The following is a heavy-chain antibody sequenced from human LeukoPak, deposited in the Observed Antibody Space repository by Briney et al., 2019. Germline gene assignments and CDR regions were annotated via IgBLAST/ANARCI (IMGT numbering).Heavy chain of an antibody. J-gene: IGHJ4*02. D-gene: IGHD3-22*01. CDR3: ARSLDYYGSSGYPIDY. Sequence: GESLRISCKGSGYSFTSYWISWVRQMPGKGLEWMGRIDPSDSYTNYSPSFQGHVTISADKSISTAYLQWSSLKASDTAMYYCARSLDYYGSSGYPIDYWGQGTLVTVSS. V-gene: IGHV5-10-1*01. CDR1: GYSFTSYW. CDR2: IDPSDSYT.